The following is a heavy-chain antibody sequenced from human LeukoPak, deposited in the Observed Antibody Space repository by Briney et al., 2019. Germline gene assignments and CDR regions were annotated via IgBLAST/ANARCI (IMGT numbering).Heavy chain of an antibody. CDR3: ARWISRGPFDI. CDR1: GFTVSSNC. CDR2: IYSGATT. J-gene: IGHJ3*02. V-gene: IGHV3-53*01. D-gene: IGHD3-22*01. Sequence: GGSQRLSCAASGFTVSSNCMSWVRQAPGRGLQWVSVIYSGATTYYADSVKGRFTISRDNSKNTLYLQMNSLRAEDTAVYYCARWISRGPFDIWGQGTMVTVSS.